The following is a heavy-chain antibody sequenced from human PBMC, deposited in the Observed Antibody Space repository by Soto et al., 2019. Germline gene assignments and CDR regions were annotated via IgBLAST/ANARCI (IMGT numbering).Heavy chain of an antibody. Sequence: GGSLRLSCSASGFTFSSYAMHWVRQAPGKGLEYVSAISSNGGSTYYADSVKGRFTISRDNSKNTLYLQMSSLRAEDTAVYYCVKARAVAGSYYFDYWGEGTLVPVSS. V-gene: IGHV3-64D*06. CDR1: GFTFSSYA. J-gene: IGHJ4*02. D-gene: IGHD6-19*01. CDR3: VKARAVAGSYYFDY. CDR2: ISSNGGST.